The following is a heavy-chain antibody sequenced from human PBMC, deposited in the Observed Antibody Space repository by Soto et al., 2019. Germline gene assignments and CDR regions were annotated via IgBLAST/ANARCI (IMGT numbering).Heavy chain of an antibody. V-gene: IGHV1-18*01. J-gene: IGHJ4*02. CDR2: ISAYNGNT. CDR3: ARDPGYYDSSGYYLTVVSTPRSDY. CDR1: GYTFTSYG. Sequence: ASVKVSCKASGYTFTSYGISWVRQAPGQGLEWMGWISAYNGNTNYAQKLQGRVTMTTDTSTSTAYMELRSLRSDDTAVYYCARDPGYYDSSGYYLTVVSTPRSDYWGQGTLVTVSS. D-gene: IGHD3-22*01.